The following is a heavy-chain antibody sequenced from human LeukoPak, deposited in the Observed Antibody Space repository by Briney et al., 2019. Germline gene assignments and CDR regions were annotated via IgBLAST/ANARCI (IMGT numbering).Heavy chain of an antibody. CDR1: GYTFTSYA. Sequence: ASVKVSCKASGYTFTSYAMHWVRQAPGQRLEWMGWINAGNGNTKYSQKFQGRVTITRDTSASTAYIELSSLRHEDTAVYYCAKELEEEQVLGEAVFDVWGRGTLVTVSS. V-gene: IGHV1-3*01. J-gene: IGHJ2*01. CDR2: INAGNGNT. CDR3: AKELEEEQVLGEAVFDV. D-gene: IGHD3-10*02.